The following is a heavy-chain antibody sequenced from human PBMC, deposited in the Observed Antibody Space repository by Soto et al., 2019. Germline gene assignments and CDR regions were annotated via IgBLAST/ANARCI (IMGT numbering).Heavy chain of an antibody. J-gene: IGHJ4*02. CDR3: ARDSGFWSGSGDY. CDR1: GGTFSSYA. Sequence: RASVKVSCKASGGTFSSYAISWVRQAPGQGLEWMGGIIPIFGTANYAQKFQGRVTITADKSTSTAYMELSSLRSEDTAVYYCARDSGFWSGSGDYWGQGTLVTVSS. CDR2: IIPIFGTA. D-gene: IGHD3-3*01. V-gene: IGHV1-69*06.